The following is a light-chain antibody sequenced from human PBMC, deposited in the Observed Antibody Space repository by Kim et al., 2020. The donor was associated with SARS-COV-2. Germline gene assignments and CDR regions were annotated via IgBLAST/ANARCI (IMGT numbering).Light chain of an antibody. CDR1: SLRSYY. Sequence: SSELTQDPAVSVALGQTVRITCQGDSLRSYYATWYQQKPGPAPILVIYGKNNRPSGIPDRFSGSSSGNTASLTITGTQAGDESDYYCNSRDSNENVFFGGGTQLTVL. V-gene: IGLV3-19*01. J-gene: IGLJ2*01. CDR3: NSRDSNENVF. CDR2: GKN.